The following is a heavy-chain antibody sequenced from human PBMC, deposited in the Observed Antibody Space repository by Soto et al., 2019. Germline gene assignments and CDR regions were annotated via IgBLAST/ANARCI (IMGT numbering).Heavy chain of an antibody. CDR1: GYTFTSYY. V-gene: IGHV1-46*01. CDR3: ARAAHYYNGRGSFAV. J-gene: IGHJ6*04. CDR2: INPSGGST. Sequence: ASVKVSCKASGYTFTSYYMHWVRQAPGQGLEWMGIINPSGGSTSYAQKFQGRVTMTRDTSTSTVYMELSSLRSEDTAVYYCARAAHYYNGRGSFAVGAKGPTVTVSS. D-gene: IGHD3-10*01.